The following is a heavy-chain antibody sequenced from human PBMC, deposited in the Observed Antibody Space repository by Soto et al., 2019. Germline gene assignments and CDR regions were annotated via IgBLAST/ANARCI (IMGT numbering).Heavy chain of an antibody. CDR3: AKELEYGDHVFDY. CDR2: ISNDGSHK. D-gene: IGHD4-17*01. Sequence: GGSLRLSCAASGFTFSSYGMHWVRQAPGKGLEWVAVISNDGSHKYYADSVKGRFTISRDNSENTLTLQMNSLRAEDTAVYYCAKELEYGDHVFDYWGPGTLVTVSS. V-gene: IGHV3-30*18. J-gene: IGHJ4*02. CDR1: GFTFSSYG.